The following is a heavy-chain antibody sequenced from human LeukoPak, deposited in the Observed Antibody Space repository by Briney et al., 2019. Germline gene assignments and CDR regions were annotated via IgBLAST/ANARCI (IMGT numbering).Heavy chain of an antibody. Sequence: ASVKVSCKASGYTFTSYYMHWVRQAPGQGLEWMGIINPSGGSTSYAQKFQGRVTMTRDMSTSTVYMELSSLRSEDTAVYYCARDLSYSGSYALLSAFDYWGQGTLATVSS. V-gene: IGHV1-46*01. CDR3: ARDLSYSGSYALLSAFDY. CDR2: INPSGGST. J-gene: IGHJ4*02. CDR1: GYTFTSYY. D-gene: IGHD1-26*01.